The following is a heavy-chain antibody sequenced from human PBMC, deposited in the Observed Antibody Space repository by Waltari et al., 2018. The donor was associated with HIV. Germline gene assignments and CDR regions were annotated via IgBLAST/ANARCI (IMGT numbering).Heavy chain of an antibody. CDR1: GFTFSSFW. Sequence: EVQLVESGGGLVQPGGSRRLSCAASGFTFSSFWMSWFRQAPGKGLEWVANIKQDGGEKYYVDSVKGRFTISRDNAKKSLDLQMNSLRAEDMAVYYCARDRPPDDYSNYYYHYGMDVWGQGTTVTVSS. V-gene: IGHV3-7*01. J-gene: IGHJ6*02. CDR2: IKQDGGEK. CDR3: ARDRPPDDYSNYYYHYGMDV. D-gene: IGHD4-4*01.